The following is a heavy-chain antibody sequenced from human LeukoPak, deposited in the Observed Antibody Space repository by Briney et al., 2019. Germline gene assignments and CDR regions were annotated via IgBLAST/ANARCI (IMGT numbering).Heavy chain of an antibody. CDR3: ARAPITMVRGVILDFDY. Sequence: ASVKVSCKASGYTFTSYGISWVRQAPGQGLEWMGWISAYNGKTNYAQKLQGRVTMTTDTSTSTAYMELRSLRSDDTAVYYCARAPITMVRGVILDFDYRGQGTLVTVSS. J-gene: IGHJ4*02. D-gene: IGHD3-10*01. CDR2: ISAYNGKT. V-gene: IGHV1-18*04. CDR1: GYTFTSYG.